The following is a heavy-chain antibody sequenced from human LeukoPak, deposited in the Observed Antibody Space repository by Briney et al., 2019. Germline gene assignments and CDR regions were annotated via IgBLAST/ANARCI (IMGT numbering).Heavy chain of an antibody. CDR3: TGGYCSGGSCSGLFDY. CDR2: IRSEAYGGTT. J-gene: IGHJ4*02. Sequence: HPGGSLRLSCTTSGFTFGDYAMSWFRQAPGKGLEWVGFIRSEAYGGTTEYAASVKGRFTISRDDSKSIAYLQMNSLKTEDTAVYYCTGGYCSGGSCSGLFDYWGQGTLVTVSS. D-gene: IGHD2-15*01. V-gene: IGHV3-49*03. CDR1: GFTFGDYA.